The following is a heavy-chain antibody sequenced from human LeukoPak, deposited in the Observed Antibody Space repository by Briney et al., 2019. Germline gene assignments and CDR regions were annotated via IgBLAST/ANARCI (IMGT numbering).Heavy chain of an antibody. CDR3: ARDRYYYDSSGYRIFDY. Sequence: ASVKVSCKASGYTFTSYGISWVRQAPGQGLEWMGWISAYNGNTNYAQKLQGRVTMTTDTSTSTAYMELRSLRSDDTAVYYCARDRYYYDSSGYRIFDYWGQGTLVTVSS. D-gene: IGHD3-22*01. CDR2: ISAYNGNT. V-gene: IGHV1-18*01. J-gene: IGHJ4*02. CDR1: GYTFTSYG.